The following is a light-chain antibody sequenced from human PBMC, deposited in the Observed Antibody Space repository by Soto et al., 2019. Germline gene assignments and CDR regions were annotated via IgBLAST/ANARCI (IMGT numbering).Light chain of an antibody. CDR1: SSDVGGYHY. CDR2: DVS. Sequence: QSVLTQPAPVSGSPGQSITISCTGTSSDVGGYHYVSWYQQYPGKAPKVMIYDVSNRPSGVSNRFSGSKSGNTASLTISGLQAEDEADYYCSSYTTISTYVFGTGTKVTDL. V-gene: IGLV2-14*01. CDR3: SSYTTISTYV. J-gene: IGLJ1*01.